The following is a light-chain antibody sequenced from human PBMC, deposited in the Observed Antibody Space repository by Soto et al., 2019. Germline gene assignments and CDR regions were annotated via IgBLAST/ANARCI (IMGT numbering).Light chain of an antibody. V-gene: IGKV3-11*01. CDR3: QQRSTWPLT. Sequence: EIVLTQSPATLSLSPGERATLSCRASQSVDNYLAWYQQKPGQAPRLLIYDVSNRATGIPARFSGSGSGTGFTLTISSLEPEDFGVYYCQQRSTWPLTFGQGTRLEIK. CDR1: QSVDNY. CDR2: DVS. J-gene: IGKJ5*01.